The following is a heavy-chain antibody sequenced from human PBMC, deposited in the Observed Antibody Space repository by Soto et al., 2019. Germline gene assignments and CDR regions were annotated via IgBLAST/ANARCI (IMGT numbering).Heavy chain of an antibody. D-gene: IGHD2-15*01. J-gene: IGHJ5*02. CDR3: ARVAVAARPRWYNWFDP. CDR1: GYTFTDYD. Sequence: QEQLVQSGAEVKKPGASVKVSCKTSGYTFTDYDINWVRQATGQGLEWIGWMNPNSGETGYAQKFQGRVTMTRSASLITAYLELSSLRSEDTAFYYCARVAVAARPRWYNWFDPWGQGTLVTVSS. V-gene: IGHV1-8*01. CDR2: MNPNSGET.